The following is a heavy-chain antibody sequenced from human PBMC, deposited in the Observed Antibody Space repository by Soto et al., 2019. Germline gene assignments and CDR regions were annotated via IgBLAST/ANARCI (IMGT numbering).Heavy chain of an antibody. Sequence: SGGSLRLSCAASGFTFSGSAMHWVRQASGKGLEWVGRIRSKANSYATAYAGSVKGRFTISRDDSKNTAYLQMNSLKTEDTAVYYCTRRLPVLGMDVWGQGATVTVSS. CDR2: IRSKANSYAT. J-gene: IGHJ6*02. CDR1: GFTFSGSA. V-gene: IGHV3-73*01. D-gene: IGHD2-8*01. CDR3: TRRLPVLGMDV.